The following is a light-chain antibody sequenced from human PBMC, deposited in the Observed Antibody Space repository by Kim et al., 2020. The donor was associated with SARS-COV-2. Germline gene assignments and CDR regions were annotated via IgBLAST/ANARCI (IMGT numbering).Light chain of an antibody. CDR3: ATWDDSLRAFV. J-gene: IGLJ3*02. CDR2: RNN. CDR1: TSNIGSNS. Sequence: QSVLTQPPSASGTPGQRVTISCSGSTSNIGSNSVSWYQQLPGTAPKLLIYRNNQRPSGVPDRFSGSRSGTSASLAISGLRSEDEGDFYCATWDDSLRAFVFGGGTQLTVL. V-gene: IGLV1-47*01.